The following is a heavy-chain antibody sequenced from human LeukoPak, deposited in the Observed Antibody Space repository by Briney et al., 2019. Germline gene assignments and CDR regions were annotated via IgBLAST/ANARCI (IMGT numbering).Heavy chain of an antibody. D-gene: IGHD4-17*01. J-gene: IGHJ4*02. CDR2: INHSGST. V-gene: IGHV4-34*01. Sequence: SETLSLTCAVYGGSFSGYYWSWIRQPPGKGLEWIGEINHSGSTNYNPSLKSRVTISVDTCKNQFSLKLSSVTAADTAVYYCARGGDYGGDYWGQGTLVTVSS. CDR1: GGSFSGYY. CDR3: ARGGDYGGDY.